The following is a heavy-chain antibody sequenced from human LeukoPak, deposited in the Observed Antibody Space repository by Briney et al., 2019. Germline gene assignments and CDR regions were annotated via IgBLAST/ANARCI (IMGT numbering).Heavy chain of an antibody. J-gene: IGHJ5*02. CDR2: ISSSGST. CDR3: ARFSGWFDP. CDR1: GDSISSGDYY. V-gene: IGHV4-61*02. Sequence: SETLSLTCTVSGDSISSGDYYWSWIRQPAGKGLEWIGRISSSGSTNYNPSLKSRVTISVDTSKNQFSLKLSSVTAADTAVYYCARFSGWFDPWGQGTLVTVSS. D-gene: IGHD3-10*01.